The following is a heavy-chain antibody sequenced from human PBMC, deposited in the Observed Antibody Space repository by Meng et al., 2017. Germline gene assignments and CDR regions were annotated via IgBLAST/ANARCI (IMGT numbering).Heavy chain of an antibody. D-gene: IGHD3-10*01. CDR1: GYTFTGYY. J-gene: IGHJ4*02. Sequence: QVQLVQSGAEVKKPGASVKVSCNAYGYTFTGYYMHWVRQAPGQGLEWMGRINPNSGGTNYAQKFQGRVTMTRDTSISTAYMELSRLRSDDTAVYYCARGLYGSGSPREYFDYWGQGTLVTVSS. V-gene: IGHV1-2*06. CDR3: ARGLYGSGSPREYFDY. CDR2: INPNSGGT.